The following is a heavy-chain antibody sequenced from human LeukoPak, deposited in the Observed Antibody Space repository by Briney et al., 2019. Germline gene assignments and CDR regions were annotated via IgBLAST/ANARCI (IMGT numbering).Heavy chain of an antibody. J-gene: IGHJ1*01. D-gene: IGHD3-10*01. CDR1: GGSFSGYY. V-gene: IGHV4-34*01. CDR2: INHSGST. Sequence: PSETLSLTCAVYGGSFSGYYWSWIRQPPGKGLEWIGEINHSGSTNYNPSLKSRVTISVDTSKNQSSLKLSSVTAADTAVYYCARGSRAHYGSGSYYKGGYFQHWGQGTLVTVSS. CDR3: ARGSRAHYGSGSYYKGGYFQH.